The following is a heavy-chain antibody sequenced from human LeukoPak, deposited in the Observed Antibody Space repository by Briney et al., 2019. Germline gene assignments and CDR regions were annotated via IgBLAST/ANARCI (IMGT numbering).Heavy chain of an antibody. CDR3: ARDNITMIVVAEGAFDI. CDR1: GFTFSDYY. J-gene: IGHJ3*02. D-gene: IGHD3-22*01. Sequence: GGSRRLSCAASGFTFSDYYMSWIRQAPGKGLEWVSYISSSGSTIYYADSVKGRFTISRDNAKNSLYLQMNSLRAEDTAVYYCARDNITMIVVAEGAFDIWGQGTMVTVSS. V-gene: IGHV3-11*01. CDR2: ISSSGSTI.